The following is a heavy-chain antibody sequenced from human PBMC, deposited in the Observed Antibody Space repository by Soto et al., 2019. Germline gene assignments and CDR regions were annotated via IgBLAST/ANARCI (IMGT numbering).Heavy chain of an antibody. J-gene: IGHJ4*02. CDR3: AKGRGGSGSLTPRVDF. D-gene: IGHD3-10*01. CDR2: ISGGGDTT. CDR1: GFTFNNYA. V-gene: IGHV3-23*01. Sequence: EVQLLDSGGGLVQPGGSLRLSCAASGFTFNNYAMTWGRQAPGKGLEWVSAISGGGDTTSYADSVKGRFTVSRDGSKNTLYLRMSSLRAEDTALYYCAKGRGGSGSLTPRVDFWGQGTLVTVSS.